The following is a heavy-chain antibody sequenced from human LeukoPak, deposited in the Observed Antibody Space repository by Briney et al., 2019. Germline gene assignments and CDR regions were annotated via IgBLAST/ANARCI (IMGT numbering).Heavy chain of an antibody. Sequence: GGSLRLSCAASGFTVSSNYMSWVRQAPGKGLEWVSVIYSGGSTYYADSVKGRFTVSRDNSKNTLYLQMNSLRAEDTAVYYCAKPLDDYSGYGFDYWGQGTLVTVSS. CDR3: AKPLDDYSGYGFDY. D-gene: IGHD5-12*01. V-gene: IGHV3-53*01. CDR2: IYSGGST. J-gene: IGHJ4*02. CDR1: GFTVSSNY.